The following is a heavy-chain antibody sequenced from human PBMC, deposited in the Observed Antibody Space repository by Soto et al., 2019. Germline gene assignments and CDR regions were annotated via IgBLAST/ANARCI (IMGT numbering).Heavy chain of an antibody. V-gene: IGHV1-69*12. D-gene: IGHD2-15*01. J-gene: IGHJ3*02. Sequence: QVQLVQSGAEVKKPGSSVKVSCKASGGTFSSYAISWVRQAPGQGLEWMGGIIPIFGTANYAQKFQGRVTITADESTSTAYVELSSLRSEDKAGYYCARGGRDGDTEEAFDIWGQGTMVTVSS. CDR3: ARGGRDGDTEEAFDI. CDR1: GGTFSSYA. CDR2: IIPIFGTA.